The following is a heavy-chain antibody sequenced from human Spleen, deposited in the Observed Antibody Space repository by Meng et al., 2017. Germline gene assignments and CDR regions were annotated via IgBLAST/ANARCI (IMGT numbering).Heavy chain of an antibody. V-gene: IGHV1-2*06. D-gene: IGHD4-17*01. CDR3: ARARRAYGDYFDY. CDR1: GYTFTGYY. Sequence: ASVKVSCKASGYTFTGYYMHWVRQAPGQGLEWMGRINPNSGGTNYAQKFQGRVTMTRDTSISTAYVELSGLRSDDTAMYYCARARRAYGDYFDYWGQGTLVTVSS. CDR2: INPNSGGT. J-gene: IGHJ4*02.